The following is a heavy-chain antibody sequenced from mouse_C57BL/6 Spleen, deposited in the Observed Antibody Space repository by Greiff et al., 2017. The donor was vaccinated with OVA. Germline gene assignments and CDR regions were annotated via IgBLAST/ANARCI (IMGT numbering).Heavy chain of an antibody. Sequence: VQLQESGPELVKPGASVKIPCKASGYTFTDYNMDWVKQSPGKSLEWIGDINPNNGGTIYNQKFKGKATLTLDKSSSTAYMRLRSVTSEDTAVYYCARSGWLLGAYWGQGTLVTVSA. CDR2: INPNNGGT. J-gene: IGHJ3*01. CDR3: ARSGWLLGAY. V-gene: IGHV1-18*01. D-gene: IGHD2-3*01. CDR1: GYTFTDYN.